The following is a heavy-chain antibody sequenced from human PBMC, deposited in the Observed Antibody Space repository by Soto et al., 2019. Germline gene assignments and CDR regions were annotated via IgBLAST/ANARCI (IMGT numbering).Heavy chain of an antibody. CDR1: GGTFSSYT. J-gene: IGHJ6*03. D-gene: IGHD3-10*01. CDR3: SSDKVPSSGREGDLGYYYYMDV. V-gene: IGHV1-69*02. Sequence: QVQLVQSGAEVKKPGSSVKVSCKASGGTFSSYTISWVRQAPGQGLEWMGRIIPILGIANYAQKFPGRVTITEDKSTSTAYMELSSLRSEDAAVYYRSSDKVPSSGREGDLGYYYYMDVWGKGTTVTVSS. CDR2: IIPILGIA.